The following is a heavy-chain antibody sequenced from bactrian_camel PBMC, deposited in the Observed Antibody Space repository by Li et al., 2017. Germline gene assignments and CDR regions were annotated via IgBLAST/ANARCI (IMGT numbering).Heavy chain of an antibody. Sequence: VQLVESGGGLVQPGGSLRLSCTAAGYTINRDTVTWFRQAPGKEREGVAAIGNDYSTNYTDSVGGRFAISRDNAKNTLYLQLNSLKTEDTAMYYCSKDNPWAQLTLVTGARGPRSPSP. CDR3: SKDNPWAQLTLVT. CDR2: IGNDYST. J-gene: IGHJ6*01. V-gene: IGHV3S67*01. CDR1: GYTINRDT.